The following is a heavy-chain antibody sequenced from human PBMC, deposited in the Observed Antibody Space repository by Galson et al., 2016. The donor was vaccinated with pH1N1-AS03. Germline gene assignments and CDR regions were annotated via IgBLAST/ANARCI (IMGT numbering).Heavy chain of an antibody. Sequence: LRLSCAASGITLSSYSMNWVRQAPGKGLEWVSSISSSGNYKYYADSVKGRFTVSRDNAMNSLYLQMNSLRAEDTALYYCARSRSPDYYDSSTYRPDAFDIWGQGTMVTVSS. CDR3: ARSRSPDYYDSSTYRPDAFDI. J-gene: IGHJ3*02. CDR1: GITLSSYS. V-gene: IGHV3-21*01. D-gene: IGHD3-22*01. CDR2: ISSSGNYK.